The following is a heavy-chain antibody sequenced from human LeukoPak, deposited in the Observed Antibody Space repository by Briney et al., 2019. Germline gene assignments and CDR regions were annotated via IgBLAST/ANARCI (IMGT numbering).Heavy chain of an antibody. CDR1: GDSLSSYH. D-gene: IGHD3-16*01. CDR3: ARVGRGDNTWGSYYCDH. Sequence: SETLSLTCTVSGDSLSSYHWSWLRQPPGKGLEWIGYISSSGSTSYNPSLKSRVTFSVDTSKSHFSLRLTSVTAADTAVYYCARVGRGDNTWGSYYCDHWGQGTLVSVSS. CDR2: ISSSGST. V-gene: IGHV4-59*01. J-gene: IGHJ4*02.